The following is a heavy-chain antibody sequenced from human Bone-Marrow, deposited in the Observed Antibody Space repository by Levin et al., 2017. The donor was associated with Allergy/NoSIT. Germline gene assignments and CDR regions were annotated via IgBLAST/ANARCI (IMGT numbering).Heavy chain of an antibody. CDR2: IKQDGSDK. Sequence: PGGSLRLSCAASGFTFSSYWMNWVRQAPGKGLEWVANIKQDGSDKYYVDSVKGRFTISRDNAKNSLYLQMNSLRAEDTAVYYCAAVRSTRAMDVWGQGTTVTVSS. D-gene: IGHD5/OR15-5a*01. V-gene: IGHV3-7*01. J-gene: IGHJ6*02. CDR3: AAVRSTRAMDV. CDR1: GFTFSSYW.